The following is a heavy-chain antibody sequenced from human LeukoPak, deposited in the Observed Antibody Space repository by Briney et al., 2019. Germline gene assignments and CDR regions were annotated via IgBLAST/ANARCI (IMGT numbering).Heavy chain of an antibody. Sequence: GGSLRLSCAASGLTFSSYGMHWVRQAPGKGLEWVTFIRYDGSNKYYADSVKGRFTISRDNSKNTLYLQMNSLRAEDTAMYYCAKGGGSSWYYFDYWGQGTLVTVSS. CDR2: IRYDGSNK. V-gene: IGHV3-30*02. CDR3: AKGGGSSWYYFDY. J-gene: IGHJ4*02. CDR1: GLTFSSYG. D-gene: IGHD6-13*01.